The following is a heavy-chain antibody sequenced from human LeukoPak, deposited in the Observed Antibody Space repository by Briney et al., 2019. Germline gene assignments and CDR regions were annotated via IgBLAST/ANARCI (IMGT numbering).Heavy chain of an antibody. CDR2: IYYSGST. D-gene: IGHD6-13*01. CDR3: ARAPWKQLSTGYNWFDP. CDR1: GGSLSSYY. Sequence: PSETLSLTCTVSGGSLSSYYWSWIRQPPGKGLERIGYIYYSGSTNYNPSLTSRVTISVDTSKHQFSLKLSSVTAADTAVYYCARAPWKQLSTGYNWFDPWGQGTLVTVSS. J-gene: IGHJ5*02. V-gene: IGHV4-59*01.